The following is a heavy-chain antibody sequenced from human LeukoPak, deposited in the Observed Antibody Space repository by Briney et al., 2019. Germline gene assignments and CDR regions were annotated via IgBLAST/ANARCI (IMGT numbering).Heavy chain of an antibody. V-gene: IGHV1-69*05. CDR1: GGTFSSYA. D-gene: IGHD1-26*01. CDR2: IIPIIGTA. J-gene: IGHJ3*02. Sequence: GSSVKVSCKASGGTFSSYAISWVRQAPGQGLEWMGGIIPIIGTANYAQKFQGRVTITTDESTSTAYMELSSLRSEDTAVYYCARERVGATLNDAFDIWGQGTMVTVSS. CDR3: ARERVGATLNDAFDI.